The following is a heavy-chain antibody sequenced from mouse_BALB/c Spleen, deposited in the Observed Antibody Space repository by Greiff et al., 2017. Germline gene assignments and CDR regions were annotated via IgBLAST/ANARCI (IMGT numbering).Heavy chain of an antibody. Sequence: LQQPGSELVRPGASVKLSCKASGYTFTSYWMHWVKQRPGQGLEWIGNIYPGSGSTNYDEKFKSKATLTVDTSSSTAYMQLSSLTSEDSAVYYGTRSYRYDRAMYAMDYWGQGTSVTVSS. CDR2: IYPGSGST. J-gene: IGHJ4*01. CDR3: TRSYRYDRAMYAMDY. V-gene: IGHV1S22*01. CDR1: GYTFTSYW. D-gene: IGHD2-14*01.